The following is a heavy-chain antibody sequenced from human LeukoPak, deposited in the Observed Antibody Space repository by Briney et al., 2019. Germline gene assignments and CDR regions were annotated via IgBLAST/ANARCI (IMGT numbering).Heavy chain of an antibody. J-gene: IGHJ4*02. CDR2: TSAYNGNT. D-gene: IGHD6-19*01. V-gene: IGHV1-18*01. CDR3: ARDLYSSGWYTRWGYFDY. Sequence: ASVKVSCKASGYTFTSYGISWVRQAPGQGLEWMGWTSAYNGNTNYAQKFQGWVTMTRDASISTAYMELSRLRSDDTAVYYCARDLYSSGWYTRWGYFDYWGQGTLVTVSS. CDR1: GYTFTSYG.